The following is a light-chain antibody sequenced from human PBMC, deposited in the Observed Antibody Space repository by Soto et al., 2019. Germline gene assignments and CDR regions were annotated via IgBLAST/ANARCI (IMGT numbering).Light chain of an antibody. CDR3: SSYTDSSNYV. CDR1: SSDVGGYNY. Sequence: QSALTQPPSASGSPGQSVTISCTGTSSDVGGYNYVSWYQQHPGKAPKLMIYEVTKRPSGVPDRFSGSKSGNTASLTVSGLQAEDEADYYCSSYTDSSNYVFGTGTKV. J-gene: IGLJ1*01. CDR2: EVT. V-gene: IGLV2-8*01.